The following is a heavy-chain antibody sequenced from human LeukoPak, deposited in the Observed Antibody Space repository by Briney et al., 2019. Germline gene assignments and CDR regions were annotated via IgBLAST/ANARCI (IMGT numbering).Heavy chain of an antibody. V-gene: IGHV4-4*07. Sequence: TSETLSLTCTVSGGSISSYYWNWIRQPAGKGLEWIGHIYTSGSTNYNSSLKSRVTMSVDTSKNQFSVKLSSVIAADTAMYYCARGVYLGNGYYFDYWGQGTLVTVSS. CDR2: IYTSGST. CDR3: ARGVYLGNGYYFDY. J-gene: IGHJ4*02. D-gene: IGHD2-8*01. CDR1: GGSISSYY.